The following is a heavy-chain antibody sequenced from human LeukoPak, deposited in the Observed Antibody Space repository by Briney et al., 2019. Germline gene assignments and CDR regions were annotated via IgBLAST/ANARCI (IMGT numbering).Heavy chain of an antibody. CDR3: ARGADIDYRKVYYFDY. CDR1: GGSITTYY. V-gene: IGHV4-59*01. D-gene: IGHD4-11*01. CDR2: ISYSGGT. J-gene: IGHJ4*02. Sequence: SETLSLTCTVSGGSITTYYWSWIRQPPGKGLEWIGYISYSGGTNYNPSLKSRITISIDTSKNQFSLNVNSVTAAGTAVYYCARGADIDYRKVYYFDYWGQGTLVSVSS.